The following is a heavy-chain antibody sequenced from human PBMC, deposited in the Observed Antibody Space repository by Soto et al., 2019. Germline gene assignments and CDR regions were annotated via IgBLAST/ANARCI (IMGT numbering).Heavy chain of an antibody. J-gene: IGHJ6*02. CDR1: GYSFTSYW. CDR2: IYPGDSDT. D-gene: IGHD3-3*01. V-gene: IGHV5-51*01. Sequence: GESLKISCKGSGYSFTSYWIGWVRQMPGKGLEWMGIIYPGDSDTRYSPSFQGQVTISADKSISTAYLQWSSLKASDTAMYYCARQPYYDFWSGYYRYYGMDVWGQGTTVTVSS. CDR3: ARQPYYDFWSGYYRYYGMDV.